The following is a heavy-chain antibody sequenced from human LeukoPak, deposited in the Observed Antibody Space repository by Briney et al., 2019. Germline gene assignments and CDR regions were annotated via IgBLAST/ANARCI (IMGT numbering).Heavy chain of an antibody. CDR3: AKISITAGTRSFDY. J-gene: IGHJ4*02. Sequence: ASVKVSCKASGYTFIEYFMHWVRQAPGQGLEWVGWINPNSGATNYAQNFQGRVTMTRGTSINTVYMELSRLRSDDTAVYYCAKISITAGTRSFDYWGQGTLVTVSS. D-gene: IGHD6-13*01. V-gene: IGHV1-2*02. CDR1: GYTFIEYF. CDR2: INPNSGAT.